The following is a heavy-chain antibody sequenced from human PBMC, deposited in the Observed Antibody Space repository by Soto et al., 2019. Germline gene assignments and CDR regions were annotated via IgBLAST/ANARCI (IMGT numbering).Heavy chain of an antibody. CDR1: GGTFSSYA. D-gene: IGHD1-26*01. CDR3: ARTYSGSYYPKYYYGMDV. J-gene: IGHJ6*02. V-gene: IGHV1-69*13. Sequence: SVKVSCKASGGTFSSYAISWVRQAPGQGLEWMGGIIPIFGTANYAQKFQGRVTITADESTSTAYMELSSLRSEDTAVYYCARTYSGSYYPKYYYGMDVWGQGTTVTVSS. CDR2: IIPIFGTA.